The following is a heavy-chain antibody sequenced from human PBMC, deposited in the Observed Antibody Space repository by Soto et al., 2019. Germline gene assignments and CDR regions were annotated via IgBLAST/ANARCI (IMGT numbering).Heavy chain of an antibody. CDR1: GFTFSSYA. V-gene: IGHV3-23*01. Sequence: GGSLRLSCAASGFTFSSYAMSWVRQAPGKGLEWVSAISGSGGSTYYADSVKGRFTISRDNSKNTLYLQMNSLRAEDTAVYYCAKWHLGYCSGGSCQILDYWGQGTLVTVSS. CDR3: AKWHLGYCSGGSCQILDY. CDR2: ISGSGGST. J-gene: IGHJ4*02. D-gene: IGHD2-15*01.